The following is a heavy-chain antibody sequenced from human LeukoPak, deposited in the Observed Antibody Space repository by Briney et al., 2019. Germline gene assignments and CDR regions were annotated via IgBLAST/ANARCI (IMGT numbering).Heavy chain of an antibody. V-gene: IGHV1-18*01. CDR1: GYTFTSYG. CDR3: ARDRRSSSWTNFDY. D-gene: IGHD6-13*01. CDR2: ISAYNGNT. Sequence: ASVKVSCKASGYTFTSYGISWVRQAPGQGLEWMGWISAYNGNTNYTQKLQGRVTMTTDTSTSTAYMELRSLRSDDTAVYYCARDRRSSSWTNFDYWGQGTLVTVSS. J-gene: IGHJ4*02.